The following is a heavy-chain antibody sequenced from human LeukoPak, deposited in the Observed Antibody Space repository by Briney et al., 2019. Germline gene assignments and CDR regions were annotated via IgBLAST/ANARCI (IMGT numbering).Heavy chain of an antibody. CDR3: AKVIVGRSHFDY. Sequence: GGSLRLSCAASGFTFSSYAMSWVRQAPGKGLEWVSAISGSGGSTYYADSVKGRFTISRDNSKNTLYLQMYSLRAEDTAVYYCAKVIVGRSHFDYWGQGTLVTVSS. V-gene: IGHV3-23*01. J-gene: IGHJ4*02. CDR1: GFTFSSYA. D-gene: IGHD1-26*01. CDR2: ISGSGGST.